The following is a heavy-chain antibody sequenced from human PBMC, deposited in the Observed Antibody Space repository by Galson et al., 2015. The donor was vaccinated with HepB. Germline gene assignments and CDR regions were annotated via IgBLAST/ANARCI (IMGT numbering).Heavy chain of an antibody. D-gene: IGHD2-8*01. CDR1: GFTFSDYY. CDR3: AKDLPNGWAFDY. CDR2: ISFYRNAE. V-gene: IGHV3-30*18. Sequence: SLRLSCAASGFTFSDYYMTWVRQAPGKGLEWVALISFYRNAEHYSDSVKGRFTISRDNFKKMVYLQMNNLRPDDSAVYYCAKDLPNGWAFDYWGQGTLVTVSS. J-gene: IGHJ4*02.